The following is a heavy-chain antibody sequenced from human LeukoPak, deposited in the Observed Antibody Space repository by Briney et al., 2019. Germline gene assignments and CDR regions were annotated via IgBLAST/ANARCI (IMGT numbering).Heavy chain of an antibody. V-gene: IGHV1-69*04. D-gene: IGHD3-22*01. J-gene: IGHJ4*02. Sequence: SVKVSCKASGGTFSSYAIYWVRQAPGQGLEWMGRIIPILGIANYAQKFQGRVTITADKSTSTAYMELSSLRSEDTAVYYCAREYDSSSGFPDDYWGQGTLVTVSS. CDR2: IIPILGIA. CDR3: AREYDSSSGFPDDY. CDR1: GGTFSSYA.